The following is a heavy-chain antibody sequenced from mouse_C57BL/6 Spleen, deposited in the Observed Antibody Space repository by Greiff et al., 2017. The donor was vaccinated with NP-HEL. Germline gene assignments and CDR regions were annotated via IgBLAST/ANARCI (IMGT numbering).Heavy chain of an antibody. Sequence: VQLQQPGAELVRPGTSVKLSCKASGYTFTSYWMHWVKQRPGQGLEWIGVIDPSDSYTNYNQKFKGKATLTVDTSSSTAYMQLSSLTSEDSAVYYCARRVTGTLSFTGRDYWGQGTTLTVSS. V-gene: IGHV1-59*01. CDR1: GYTFTSYW. J-gene: IGHJ2*01. D-gene: IGHD4-1*01. CDR3: ARRVTGTLSFTGRDY. CDR2: IDPSDSYT.